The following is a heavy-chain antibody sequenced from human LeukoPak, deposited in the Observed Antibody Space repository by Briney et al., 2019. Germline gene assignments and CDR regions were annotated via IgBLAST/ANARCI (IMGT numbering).Heavy chain of an antibody. CDR3: AKDGDGTYRSHYYYYYMDV. CDR2: IRYDGSNK. V-gene: IGHV3-30*02. J-gene: IGHJ6*03. CDR1: GFTFSSYG. D-gene: IGHD3-16*02. Sequence: GGSLRLSCAASGFTFSSYGMHWVRQAPGKGLEWVAFIRYDGSNKYYADSAKGRFTISRDNSKNTLYLQMNSLRAEDTAVYYCAKDGDGTYRSHYYYYYMDVWGKGTTVTVSS.